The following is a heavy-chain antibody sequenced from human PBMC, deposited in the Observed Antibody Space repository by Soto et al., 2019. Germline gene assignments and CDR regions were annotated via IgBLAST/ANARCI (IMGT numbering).Heavy chain of an antibody. Sequence: QVQLEQSGPGLVKPAQTLSLTCKISGGSITSVNHYWSWIRQSPGEGLEWIGYIFDSGTTHYNPSLKARVTITGDATQSQFSLTIHSVTAADTAVYYCAREVSGTGAFDYWGQGTLVTVSS. J-gene: IGHJ4*02. CDR3: AREVSGTGAFDY. V-gene: IGHV4-31*02. CDR2: IFDSGTT. CDR1: GGSITSVNHY. D-gene: IGHD2-8*02.